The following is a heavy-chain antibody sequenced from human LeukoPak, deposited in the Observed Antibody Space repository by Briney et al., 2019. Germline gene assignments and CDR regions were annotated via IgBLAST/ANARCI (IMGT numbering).Heavy chain of an antibody. V-gene: IGHV1-18*01. CDR3: ARDLELPYGDCVGYFDY. J-gene: IGHJ4*02. CDR1: GYTFTSYG. D-gene: IGHD4-17*01. Sequence: ASVKVSCKASGYTFTSYGISWVRQAPGQGLEWMGWISAYNGNTNYAQKLQGRVTMTTDTSTSTAYMELRSLRSDDTAVYYCARDLELPYGDCVGYFDYWGQGTLVTVSS. CDR2: ISAYNGNT.